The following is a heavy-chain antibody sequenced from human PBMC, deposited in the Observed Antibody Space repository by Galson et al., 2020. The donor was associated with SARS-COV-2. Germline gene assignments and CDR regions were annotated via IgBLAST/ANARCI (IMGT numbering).Heavy chain of an antibody. J-gene: IGHJ6*02. Sequence: ASVKFSCKASGYTFTSYYMHWVRQAPGQGLEWMGIINPSGGRTRYAQKFQGRVTMTRDTSTSKVYMELSSLRSEYTAVYYCAREQYYDFWSGSPRGMDVWGQGTTVTVSS. CDR3: AREQYYDFWSGSPRGMDV. V-gene: IGHV1-46*01. CDR1: GYTFTSYY. CDR2: INPSGGRT. D-gene: IGHD3-3*01.